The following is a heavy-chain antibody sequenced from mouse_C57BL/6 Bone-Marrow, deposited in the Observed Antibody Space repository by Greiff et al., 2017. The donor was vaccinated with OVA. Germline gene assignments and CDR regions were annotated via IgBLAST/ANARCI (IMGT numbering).Heavy chain of an antibody. J-gene: IGHJ4*01. CDR3: VRLGPTFYYAMDY. D-gene: IGHD4-1*01. Sequence: EVPLVESGGGLVQPTGSLKLSCATSGFSFNTYAMNWVRQAPGKGLEWVARIRSKSNKYATYYADSVKDRFTISRDDSESMLYLQINNLKTEDTAMYYGVRLGPTFYYAMDYWGQGTSVTVSS. V-gene: IGHV10-1*01. CDR2: IRSKSNKYAT. CDR1: GFSFNTYA.